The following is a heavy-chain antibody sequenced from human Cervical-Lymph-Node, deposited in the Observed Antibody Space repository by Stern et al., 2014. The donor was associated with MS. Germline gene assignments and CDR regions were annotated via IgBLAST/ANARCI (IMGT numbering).Heavy chain of an antibody. CDR2: IYPGDSDT. Sequence: EVQLVESGAEVKKPGESLKISCKGYGYSFTSYWIGWVRQMPGKGLEWMGFIYPGDSDTSCSPAFQGQVTFLADKSISTAYLQWSSLKASDTAMYYCARPGIVGIIDYWGQGTLVTVSS. CDR1: GYSFTSYW. V-gene: IGHV5-51*01. D-gene: IGHD1-26*01. CDR3: ARPGIVGIIDY. J-gene: IGHJ4*02.